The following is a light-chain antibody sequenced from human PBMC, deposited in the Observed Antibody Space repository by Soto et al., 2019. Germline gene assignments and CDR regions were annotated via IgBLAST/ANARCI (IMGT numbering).Light chain of an antibody. V-gene: IGKV4-1*01. CDR2: WAS. CDR1: QSLLYISNNKNY. CDR3: QQYYSIPPT. J-gene: IGKJ4*01. Sequence: DIVMTQSPDSLAVSLGERATINCKSSQSLLYISNNKNYLTWYQHKPGQPPKLLIYWASTRESGVPDRFSGSGSGTDFTLTISSLQAEDVAVYYCQQYYSIPPTFGGGTRVEIK.